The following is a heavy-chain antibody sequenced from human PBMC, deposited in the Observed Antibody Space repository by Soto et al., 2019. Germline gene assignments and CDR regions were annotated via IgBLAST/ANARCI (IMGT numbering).Heavy chain of an antibody. CDR2: INPNSGGT. V-gene: IGHV1-2*04. CDR3: AREREALAGPLDY. J-gene: IGHJ4*02. D-gene: IGHD6-19*01. Sequence: ASVKVSCKASGYTFTGYYMHWVRQAPGQGLEWMGWINPNSGGTNYAQKFQGWVTMTRDTSISTAYMELSRLRSDDTAVYYCAREREALAGPLDYWGQGTLVTVSS. CDR1: GYTFTGYY.